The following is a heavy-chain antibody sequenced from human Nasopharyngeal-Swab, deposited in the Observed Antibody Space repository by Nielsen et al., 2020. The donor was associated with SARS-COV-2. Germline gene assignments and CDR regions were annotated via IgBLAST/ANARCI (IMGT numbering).Heavy chain of an antibody. CDR1: GGSISSSSYY. CDR2: IYYSGST. D-gene: IGHD3-10*01. Sequence: GSLRLSCTVSGGSISSSSYYWGWIRQPPGKGLEWIGSIYYSGSTYYNPSLKSRVTISVDTSKNQFSLKLSSVTAADTAVYYCARVAPLSTMVRGVHYGMDVWGQGTTVTVSS. CDR3: ARVAPLSTMVRGVHYGMDV. V-gene: IGHV4-39*07. J-gene: IGHJ6*02.